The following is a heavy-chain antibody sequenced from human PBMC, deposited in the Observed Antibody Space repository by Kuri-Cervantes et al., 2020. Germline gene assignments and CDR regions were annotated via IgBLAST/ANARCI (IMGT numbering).Heavy chain of an antibody. V-gene: IGHV3-66*01. CDR2: IYSGGST. J-gene: IGHJ4*02. Sequence: GESLKISCAASGFTVSSNYMSWVRQAPGKGLEWVSVIYSGGSTYYADSVKGRFTISRDNSKNTLYLQMNSLRAEDTAVYYCARDLGATMRVMGYWGQGTLVTVSS. CDR3: ARDLGATMRVMGY. D-gene: IGHD1-26*01. CDR1: GFTVSSNY.